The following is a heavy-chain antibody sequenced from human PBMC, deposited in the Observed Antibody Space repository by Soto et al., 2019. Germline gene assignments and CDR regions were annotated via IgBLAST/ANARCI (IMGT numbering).Heavy chain of an antibody. CDR1: GFTFSSYG. J-gene: IGHJ6*02. V-gene: IGHV3-30*18. CDR2: ISYDGSNK. Sequence: PGGSLRLSCAASGFTFSSYGMHWVRQAPGKGLEWVAVISYDGSNKYYADSVKGRFTISRDNSKNTLYLQMNSLRAEDTAVYYCAKDLAGSNYDFWSGPDVWGQGTMVTVSS. CDR3: AKDLAGSNYDFWSGPDV. D-gene: IGHD3-3*01.